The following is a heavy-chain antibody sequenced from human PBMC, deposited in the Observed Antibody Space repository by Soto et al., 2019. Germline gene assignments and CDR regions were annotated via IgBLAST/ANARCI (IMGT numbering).Heavy chain of an antibody. CDR1: GGSIISYY. CDR2: IYYSGST. CDR3: ARDAGYYDFWSGYYQPRYNWFDP. Sequence: SETLSLTCTVSGGSIISYYWSWIRQPPGKGLEWIGYIYYSGSTNYNPSLKSRVTISVDTSKNQFSLKLSSVTAADTAVYYCARDAGYYDFWSGYYQPRYNWFDPWGQGTLVTVSS. D-gene: IGHD3-3*01. V-gene: IGHV4-59*01. J-gene: IGHJ5*02.